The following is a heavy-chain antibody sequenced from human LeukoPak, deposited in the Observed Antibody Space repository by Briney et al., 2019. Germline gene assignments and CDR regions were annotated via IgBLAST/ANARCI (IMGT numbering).Heavy chain of an antibody. CDR3: ARELLRCFDY. V-gene: IGHV3-7*01. Sequence: GGSLRLSCAASGFTFSNAWMSWVRQAPGKGLEWVANIKQDGSEKYYVDSVKGRFTISRDNAKNSLYLQMNSLRAEDTAVYYCARELLRCFDYWGQGTLVTVSS. CDR2: IKQDGSEK. CDR1: GFTFSNAW. J-gene: IGHJ4*02. D-gene: IGHD5-24*01.